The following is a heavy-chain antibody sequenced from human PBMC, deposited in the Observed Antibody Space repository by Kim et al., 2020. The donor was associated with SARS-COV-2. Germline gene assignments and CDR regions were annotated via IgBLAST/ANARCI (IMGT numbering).Heavy chain of an antibody. CDR1: GYNFSNYW. Sequence: GESLKISCQGSGYNFSNYWIGWVRQMPGKGLEWMGITYPGDPDTRYTPSFEGQVTISADKSINTAYLQWSSLKASDTAMYYCARPYRGYSDYESDAFDVWGQGTMVTVSS. CDR2: TYPGDPDT. D-gene: IGHD5-18*01. V-gene: IGHV5-51*01. J-gene: IGHJ3*01. CDR3: ARPYRGYSDYESDAFDV.